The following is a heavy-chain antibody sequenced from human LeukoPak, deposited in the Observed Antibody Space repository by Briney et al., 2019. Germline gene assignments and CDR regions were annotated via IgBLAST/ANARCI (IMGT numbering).Heavy chain of an antibody. D-gene: IGHD3-16*01. V-gene: IGHV3-23*01. J-gene: IGHJ4*02. CDR3: ARDEMITFGGELRPFDY. CDR1: GFTFSSYG. CDR2: ISGSGGST. Sequence: PGGSLRLSCAASGFTFSSYGMSWVRQAPGKGLEWVSAISGSGGSTYYADSVKGRFTISRDNSKNTLYLQMNSLRAEDTAVYYCARDEMITFGGELRPFDYWGQGTLVTVSS.